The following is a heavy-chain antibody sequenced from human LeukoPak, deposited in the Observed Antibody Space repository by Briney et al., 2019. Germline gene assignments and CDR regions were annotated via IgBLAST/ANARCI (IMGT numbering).Heavy chain of an antibody. V-gene: IGHV3-23*01. Sequence: GGTLRLSCAASGFTFSSYGMSWVRQAPGKGLEWVSAISGSGGSTYYADSVKGRFTISRDNSKNTLYLQMNSLRAEDTAVYYCAKDYGSGSYPPDRPNFDYWGQGTLVTVSS. CDR1: GFTFSSYG. CDR2: ISGSGGST. D-gene: IGHD3-10*01. J-gene: IGHJ4*02. CDR3: AKDYGSGSYPPDRPNFDY.